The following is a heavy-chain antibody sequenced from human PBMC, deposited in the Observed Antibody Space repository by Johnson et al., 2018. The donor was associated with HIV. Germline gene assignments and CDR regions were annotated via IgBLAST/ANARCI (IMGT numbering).Heavy chain of an antibody. CDR2: ISGGST. CDR1: GFTVSSNY. D-gene: IGHD6-19*01. J-gene: IGHJ3*02. V-gene: IGHV3-66*01. Sequence: VQLVESGGGLVQPGGSLRLSCAASGFTVSSNYMSWVRQAPGKGLEWVSSISGGSTYYADSRKGRFTISRDNSKNTLHLQMNTLRAEDTAVYYCARDAVISSGWYNVDAFDIWGQGTMVTVSS. CDR3: ARDAVISSGWYNVDAFDI.